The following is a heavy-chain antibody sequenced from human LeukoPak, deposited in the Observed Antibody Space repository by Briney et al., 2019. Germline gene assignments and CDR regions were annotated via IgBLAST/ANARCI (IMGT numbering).Heavy chain of an antibody. CDR2: INHSGST. CDR3: AREFLTLVVPAAIAQYNWFDP. Sequence: SETLSLTCAVYGGTFSGYYWSWIRQPPGKGLEWIGEINHSGSTNYNPSLKSRDTISVDTSKNQFSLKLSSVTAADTAVYYCAREFLTLVVPAAIAQYNWFDPWGQGTLVTVSS. D-gene: IGHD2-2*02. V-gene: IGHV4-34*01. J-gene: IGHJ5*02. CDR1: GGTFSGYY.